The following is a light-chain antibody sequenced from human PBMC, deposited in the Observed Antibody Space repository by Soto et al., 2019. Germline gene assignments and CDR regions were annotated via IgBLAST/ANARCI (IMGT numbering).Light chain of an antibody. CDR1: QSVSSSH. CDR2: GAS. V-gene: IGKV3-15*01. CDR3: QQYTIWLWT. Sequence: EVVLTQSPGTLSLSPGERATLSCRASQSVSSSHLAWYQQKPGQAPRLLIYGASTRATGIPARFSGSGSGTEFTLTIICLQSEDVAVYYCQQYTIWLWTFGQGAMV. J-gene: IGKJ1*01.